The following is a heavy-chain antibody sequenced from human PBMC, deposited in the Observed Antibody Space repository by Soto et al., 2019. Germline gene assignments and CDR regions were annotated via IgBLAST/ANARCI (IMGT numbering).Heavy chain of an antibody. CDR1: GGSISSSSYY. CDR2: IYYSGST. Sequence: SETLSLTCTVSGGSISSSSYYWGWIRQPPGKGLEWIGSIYYSGSTYYNPSLKSRVTISVDTSKNQFSLKLSSVTAADTAVYYCARVCYYDSSDKTYYGMDVWGQGTTVT. J-gene: IGHJ6*02. V-gene: IGHV4-39*01. CDR3: ARVCYYDSSDKTYYGMDV. D-gene: IGHD3-22*01.